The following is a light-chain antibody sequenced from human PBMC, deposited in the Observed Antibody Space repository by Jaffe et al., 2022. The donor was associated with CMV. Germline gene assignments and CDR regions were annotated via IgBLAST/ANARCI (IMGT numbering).Light chain of an antibody. CDR3: QQSYTTPWT. Sequence: DIQMTQSPSSLSASVGDRVTITCRASQSISSYLNWYQQKPGIAPKLLIYAANNLQSGVPSRFSGSGSGTDFTLTISSLQPEDFATYSCQQSYTTPWTFGRGTKVEFK. CDR2: AAN. J-gene: IGKJ1*01. V-gene: IGKV1-39*01. CDR1: QSISSY.